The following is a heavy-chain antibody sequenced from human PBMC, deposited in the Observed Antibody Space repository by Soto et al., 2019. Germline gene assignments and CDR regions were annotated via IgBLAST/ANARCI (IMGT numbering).Heavy chain of an antibody. CDR3: ARHYGGTLDY. J-gene: IGHJ4*02. D-gene: IGHD4-17*01. CDR1: GGSISSYY. CDR2: IYYSGST. Sequence: SKTLSLTCTVSGGSISSYYWSWIQQPPGKGLEWIGYIYYSGSTNYNPSLKSRVTISVDTSKNQFSLKLSSVTAADTAVYYCARHYGGTLDYWGQGTLVTVSS. V-gene: IGHV4-59*08.